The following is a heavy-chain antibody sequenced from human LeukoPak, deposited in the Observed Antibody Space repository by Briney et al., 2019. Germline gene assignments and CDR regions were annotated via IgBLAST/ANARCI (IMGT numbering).Heavy chain of an antibody. CDR2: MYYSGST. D-gene: IGHD2-2*01. CDR3: ARAHCSSTSCLSPGRFDP. Sequence: PSETLSLTCTVSGDSMSGYYWSWIRQPPGKGLEWIGYMYYSGSTNHNPSLNSRATISVDTSKNQFSLKLRSVTAADTAVYYCARAHCSSTSCLSPGRFDPWGQGTLVTVSS. J-gene: IGHJ5*02. V-gene: IGHV4-59*01. CDR1: GDSMSGYY.